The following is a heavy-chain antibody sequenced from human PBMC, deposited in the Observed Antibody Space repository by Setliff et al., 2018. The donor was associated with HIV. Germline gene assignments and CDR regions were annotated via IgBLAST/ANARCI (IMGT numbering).Heavy chain of an antibody. J-gene: IGHJ6*03. CDR3: AARPGVDSSGYYDYYYMDV. V-gene: IGHV1-58*02. Sequence: SVKVSCKASGFTFNTSAIQWVRQARGRRLEWIGWIVVGSGNANYAQKFQERVTITRDMSTSTSYMELTNLRSEDTAVYYCAARPGVDSSGYYDYYYMDVWAKGTTVTVSS. CDR1: GFTFNTSA. D-gene: IGHD3-22*01. CDR2: IVVGSGNA.